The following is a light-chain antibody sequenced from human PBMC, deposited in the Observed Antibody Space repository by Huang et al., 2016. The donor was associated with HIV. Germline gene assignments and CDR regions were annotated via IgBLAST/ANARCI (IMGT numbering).Light chain of an antibody. Sequence: DIQMTQSPSSLSASIGDRVTITCRASQTISTYLKWYQQKPGKAPNLLIYDASSLQSGVPSRFSGSGSGTDFTLTINSLQPEDFAIYYCQQSHSTPRTFGLGTRVEIK. CDR3: QQSHSTPRT. J-gene: IGKJ1*01. CDR2: DAS. V-gene: IGKV1-39*01. CDR1: QTISTY.